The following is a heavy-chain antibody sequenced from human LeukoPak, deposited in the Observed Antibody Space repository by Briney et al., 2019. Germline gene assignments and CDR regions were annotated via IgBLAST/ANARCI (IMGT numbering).Heavy chain of an antibody. CDR2: IYYSGST. Sequence: SETLSLTCTVSGGSISTYYWSWIRQPPGKGLEWIGYIYYSGSTNYNPSLNSRVTISLDTSKNQFSLKLSSVTAANTAVYYCAREYSSSWYVIFDYWGQGTLVTVSS. V-gene: IGHV4-59*12. D-gene: IGHD6-13*01. J-gene: IGHJ4*02. CDR3: AREYSSSWYVIFDY. CDR1: GGSISTYY.